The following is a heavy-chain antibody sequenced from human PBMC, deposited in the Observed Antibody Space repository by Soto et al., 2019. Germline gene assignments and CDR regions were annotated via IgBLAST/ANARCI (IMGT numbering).Heavy chain of an antibody. Sequence: GESLKISCKGSGYSFTGYWIGWVRQMPGKSLEWMGVIYPGDSYTRYSPSFQGQVTISADKSISTAYLQWSSLKASDTAMYYCAGGGAYSSGWYGRFDPWGQGTLVTVSS. CDR3: AGGGAYSSGWYGRFDP. CDR1: GYSFTGYW. CDR2: IYPGDSYT. V-gene: IGHV5-51*01. D-gene: IGHD6-19*01. J-gene: IGHJ5*02.